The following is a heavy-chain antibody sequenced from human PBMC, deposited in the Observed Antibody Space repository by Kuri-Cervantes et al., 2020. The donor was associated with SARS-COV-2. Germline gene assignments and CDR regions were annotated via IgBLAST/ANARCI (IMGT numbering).Heavy chain of an antibody. D-gene: IGHD5-18*01. Sequence: GESLKISCAASGFTLSNAWMSWVRQAPGKGLEWVSSISSSSSYIYYADSVKGRFTISRDNAKNSLYLQMNSLRAEDTAVYYCVRDGYSYYYYYYMDVWGKGTTVTVSS. CDR1: GFTLSNAW. CDR2: ISSSSSYI. V-gene: IGHV3-21*01. J-gene: IGHJ6*03. CDR3: VRDGYSYYYYYYMDV.